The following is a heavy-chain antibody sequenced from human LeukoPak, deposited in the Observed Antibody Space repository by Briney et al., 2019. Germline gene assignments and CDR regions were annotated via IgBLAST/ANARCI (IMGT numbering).Heavy chain of an antibody. CDR1: GFTFGNAW. CDR3: TTDKRWSYYYYMDV. D-gene: IGHD5-24*01. CDR2: SKSKTDGGTT. V-gene: IGHV3-15*01. J-gene: IGHJ6*03. Sequence: PGGSLRLSCAASGFTFGNAWMSWVRQARGKGREGVGRSKSKTDGGTTEYAAPVKGRFTLSRDDSKNTLYLQMNSLKTEDTAVYYCTTDKRWSYYYYMDVWRKGTTVTVSS.